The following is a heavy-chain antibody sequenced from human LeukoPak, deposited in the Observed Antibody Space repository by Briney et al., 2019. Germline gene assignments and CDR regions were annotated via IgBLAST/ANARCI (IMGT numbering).Heavy chain of an antibody. J-gene: IGHJ4*02. CDR3: AKLRWPQGDRSSFDF. Sequence: GESLKISCKGSGYSFTTYWIGWVRQMPGKGLEWMGIIYPSDSDTKCSPSFQGQVTISADKSISTAYLQWTSLKASDTAMYYCAKLRWPQGDRSSFDFWGQGTLVTVSS. CDR2: IYPSDSDT. D-gene: IGHD4-23*01. CDR1: GYSFTTYW. V-gene: IGHV5-51*01.